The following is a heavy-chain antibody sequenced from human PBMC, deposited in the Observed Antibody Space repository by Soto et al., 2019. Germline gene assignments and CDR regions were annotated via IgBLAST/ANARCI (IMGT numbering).Heavy chain of an antibody. V-gene: IGHV4-34*01. Sequence: SETLSLTCGVYRGSFSGFYWSWVRQTPGGGLEWIGEINHSGTTNYNPSFQNRVTISVDKSTNNFSLKMTSVTAADAAVYYCERGRGYVYGSNFYGLDVWGQGTTVTAP. CDR2: INHSGTT. D-gene: IGHD6-25*01. CDR1: RGSFSGFY. CDR3: ERGRGYVYGSNFYGLDV. J-gene: IGHJ6*02.